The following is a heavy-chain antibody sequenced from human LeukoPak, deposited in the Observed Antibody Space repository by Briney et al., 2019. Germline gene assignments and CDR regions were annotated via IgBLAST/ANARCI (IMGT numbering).Heavy chain of an antibody. Sequence: SETLSLTCAVYGGSFSGYYWSWIRQPAGKGLEWIGEINHSGSTNYNPSLKSRVTISVDTSKNQFSLKLSSVTAADTAVYYCARGRGSSWLYYFDYWGQGTLVTVSS. J-gene: IGHJ4*02. D-gene: IGHD6-13*01. CDR2: INHSGST. V-gene: IGHV4-34*01. CDR3: ARGRGSSWLYYFDY. CDR1: GGSFSGYY.